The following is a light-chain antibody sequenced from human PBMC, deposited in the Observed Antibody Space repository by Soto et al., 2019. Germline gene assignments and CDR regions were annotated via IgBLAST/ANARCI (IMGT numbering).Light chain of an antibody. CDR2: YDN. V-gene: IGLV3-21*04. CDR1: NIGSKS. CDR3: LVWDSSSDHWV. Sequence: SYELTQPPSVSVAPGKTARITCGGNNIGSKSVYWFQQKSGQAPVMVIYYDNDRPSGIPERFSGSNSGNTATLTISRVQAGDEADYYCLVWDSSSDHWVFGGGTKVTVL. J-gene: IGLJ3*02.